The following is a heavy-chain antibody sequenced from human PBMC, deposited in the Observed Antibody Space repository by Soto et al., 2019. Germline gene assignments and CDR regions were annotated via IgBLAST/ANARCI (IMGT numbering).Heavy chain of an antibody. CDR2: INHSGST. Sequence: QVQLQQWGAGLLEPSETLSLTCAVYGGSFSGYYWSWIRQPPGKGLEWIGEINHSGSTNYNPSLKSRVTISVDTSKNQFSLKLSSVTAADTAVYYCARSPLVVTAKGNYFDYWGQGTLVTVSS. D-gene: IGHD2-21*02. CDR3: ARSPLVVTAKGNYFDY. V-gene: IGHV4-34*01. CDR1: GGSFSGYY. J-gene: IGHJ4*02.